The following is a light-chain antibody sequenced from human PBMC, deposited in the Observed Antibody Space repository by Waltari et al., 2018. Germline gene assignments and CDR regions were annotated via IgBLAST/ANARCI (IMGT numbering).Light chain of an antibody. CDR3: QQYGSLPWT. Sequence: ENVLTQSKGTLSLSPGGRATLSCRASESVSVDYLAWYQQKPGQAPRLLIYDASTRATGVPDRFSGSGSGTDFTLTISRLEPEDFAVYYCQQYGSLPWTFGQGTKVDIK. V-gene: IGKV3-20*01. CDR2: DAS. J-gene: IGKJ1*01. CDR1: ESVSVDY.